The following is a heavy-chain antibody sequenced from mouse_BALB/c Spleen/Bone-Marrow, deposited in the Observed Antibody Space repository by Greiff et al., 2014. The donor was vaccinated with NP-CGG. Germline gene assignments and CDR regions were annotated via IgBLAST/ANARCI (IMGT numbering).Heavy chain of an antibody. V-gene: IGHV1-54*01. CDR2: INPGSGGT. J-gene: IGHJ3*01. D-gene: IGHD2-13*01. Sequence: QVQLQQSGAELVRPGTSVKVSCKASGYAFTNYLIEWVKQRPGQGLEWIGVINPGSGGTNYNEKFKGKATLTADKSSSTAYIQLSSLTSDDSAVYFYARRDYSFAYWGQGTLVTVSA. CDR1: GYAFTNYL. CDR3: ARRDYSFAY.